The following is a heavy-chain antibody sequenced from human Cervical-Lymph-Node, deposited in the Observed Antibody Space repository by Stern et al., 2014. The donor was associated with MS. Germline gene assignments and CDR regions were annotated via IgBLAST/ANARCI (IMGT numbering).Heavy chain of an antibody. J-gene: IGHJ5*02. V-gene: IGHV4-31*03. D-gene: IGHD4/OR15-4a*01. CDR3: ARRAGGSDNYFDP. CDR1: GGPLISGDFY. Sequence: QVQLVESGPGLVQPSQTLSLTCTVSGGPLISGDFYWSWIPQLPGKGLELIGSFYYSGSTCYTPSLNSRVTISVDTANNQFSLKLSSVTAADTAVYYCARRAGGSDNYFDPWGQGTLVTVSS. CDR2: FYYSGST.